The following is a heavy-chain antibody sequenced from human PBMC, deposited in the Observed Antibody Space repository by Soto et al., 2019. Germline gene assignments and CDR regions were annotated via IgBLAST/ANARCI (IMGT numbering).Heavy chain of an antibody. CDR1: GFTFSSYG. J-gene: IGHJ1*01. V-gene: IGHV3-30*18. D-gene: IGHD3-22*01. Sequence: QVQLVESGGGVVQPGRSLRLSCAASGFTFSSYGMHWVRQAPGKGLEWVAVISYDGSNKYYADSVKGRFTISRDNSKNTLYLQINSLRAEDTAVYYCAKDRGYYYDSSGTPYFQHWGQGTLVTVSS. CDR3: AKDRGYYYDSSGTPYFQH. CDR2: ISYDGSNK.